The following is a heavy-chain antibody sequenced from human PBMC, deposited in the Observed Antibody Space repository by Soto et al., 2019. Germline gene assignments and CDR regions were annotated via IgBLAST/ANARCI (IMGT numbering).Heavy chain of an antibody. CDR1: GFTFSNSA. V-gene: IGHV3-23*01. CDR3: AKGEIRYFDSPPVYFDN. CDR2: ISGFGDDT. J-gene: IGHJ4*02. Sequence: PGGSLRLSCTASGFTFSNSAMNWVRLAPRKGLEWVSAISGFGDDTYYADSVKGRFTISRDNSKNTLYLQLNALRAEDTAVYYCAKGEIRYFDSPPVYFDNWGQETLVPVSS. D-gene: IGHD3-9*01.